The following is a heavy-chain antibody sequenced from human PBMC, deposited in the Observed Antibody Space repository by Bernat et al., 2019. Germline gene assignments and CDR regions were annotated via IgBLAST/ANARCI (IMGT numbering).Heavy chain of an antibody. CDR2: IYYSGST. CDR1: GGSISSSGYY. CDR3: ASTPMLYWYFDL. Sequence: QLQLQESGPGLVKPSETLSLTCTVSGGSISSSGYYWGWIRQPPGKGLEWIGSIYYSGSTYYNPSLKSRVTISVDTSKNQFSLKLSSVTAADTAVYYCASTPMLYWYFDLWGRGTLVTVSS. J-gene: IGHJ2*01. D-gene: IGHD2-15*01. V-gene: IGHV4-39*01.